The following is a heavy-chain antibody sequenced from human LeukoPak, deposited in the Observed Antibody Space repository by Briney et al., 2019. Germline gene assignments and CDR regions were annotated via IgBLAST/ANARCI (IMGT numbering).Heavy chain of an antibody. CDR3: ASSARETSVAAVPAAPDYYYYGMDV. CDR2: MNPDSGGT. J-gene: IGHJ6*04. V-gene: IGHV1-8*01. Sequence: ASVKVSCKASVYTFTSYDINWVRQATAQGLEWMGWMNPDSGGTGNSQKFQGRLTMITNTSISTASIELSSLRSQESAVYDCASSARETSVAAVPAAPDYYYYGMDVWGKGTTVTVSS. D-gene: IGHD2-2*01. CDR1: VYTFTSYD.